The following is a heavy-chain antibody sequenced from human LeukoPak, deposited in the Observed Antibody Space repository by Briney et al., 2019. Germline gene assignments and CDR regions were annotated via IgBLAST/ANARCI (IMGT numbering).Heavy chain of an antibody. Sequence: SGTLSLTCAVSGGSISSDNWWIWVRQPPGKGLEWIGEIYHSGRADYNPSLKSRVNMSVDKSKNQFSLSLSSVTAADTAVYHCARGLYGSDSYWGQGNLVTVSS. CDR2: IYHSGRA. J-gene: IGHJ4*02. V-gene: IGHV4-4*02. D-gene: IGHD6-19*01. CDR3: ARGLYGSDSY. CDR1: GGSISSDNW.